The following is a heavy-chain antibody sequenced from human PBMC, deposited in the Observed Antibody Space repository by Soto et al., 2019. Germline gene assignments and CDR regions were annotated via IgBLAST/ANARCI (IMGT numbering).Heavy chain of an antibody. CDR1: GVTLTNVW. D-gene: IGHD5-18*01. J-gene: IGHJ4*02. V-gene: IGHV3-15*07. CDR2: IKSNTDGGTT. Sequence: PGGSLRLSCAVSGVTLTNVWMNWVRQAPGKGPEWVGRIKSNTDGGTTDYAAPVKGRFTVSRDDSENTLYLQMNSLRDEDTAVYYCARDRPLGVHTYVCDYWGQGTLVTVSS. CDR3: ARDRPLGVHTYVCDY.